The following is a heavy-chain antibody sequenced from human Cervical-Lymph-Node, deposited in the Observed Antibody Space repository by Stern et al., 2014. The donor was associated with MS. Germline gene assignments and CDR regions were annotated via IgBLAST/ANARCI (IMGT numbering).Heavy chain of an antibody. J-gene: IGHJ4*02. CDR1: GYTFTSYW. Sequence: EVQLVESGPEVKRPGESLKISCQASGYTFTSYWIGWVRQMPGKGLEWIATIFPGGSDIRYSPSFQGQVTITADKSSSTAYLQGNNLKASDTAIYYCARQRYFDYWGQGTLVTVSS. V-gene: IGHV5-51*01. CDR3: ARQRYFDY. CDR2: IFPGGSDI.